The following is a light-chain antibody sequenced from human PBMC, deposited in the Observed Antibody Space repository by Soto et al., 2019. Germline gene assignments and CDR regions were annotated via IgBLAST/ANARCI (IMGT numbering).Light chain of an antibody. CDR3: QHSYYSPS. J-gene: IGKJ4*01. CDR2: AAS. V-gene: IGKV1-39*01. Sequence: DVQMTQSPSSLSASVGDRVTITCRANQKISTYLNWYQQKPGKAPKLLIYAASTLQGGVPSRFSGSGSGTDFSLTISSLQPEDFATYYCQHSYYSPSFGGGTKVDIK. CDR1: QKISTY.